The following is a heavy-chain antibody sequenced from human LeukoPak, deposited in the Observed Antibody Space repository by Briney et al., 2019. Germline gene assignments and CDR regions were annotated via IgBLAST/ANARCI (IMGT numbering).Heavy chain of an antibody. Sequence: PGRSLRLSCAASGFTFSSYGMHWVRQAPGKGLEWVAVISYDGSNKYYADSVKGRFTISRDNSKNTLYLQMNSLRAEDTAVYYCARDWATYYDFWSGDDAFDIWGQGTMVTVSS. D-gene: IGHD3-3*01. J-gene: IGHJ3*02. CDR1: GFTFSSYG. V-gene: IGHV3-30*03. CDR3: ARDWATYYDFWSGDDAFDI. CDR2: ISYDGSNK.